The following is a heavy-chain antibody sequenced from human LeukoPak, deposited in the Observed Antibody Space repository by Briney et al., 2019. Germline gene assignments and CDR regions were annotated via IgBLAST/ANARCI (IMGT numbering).Heavy chain of an antibody. CDR3: ARGISGWYYFDY. CDR2: INHSGST. D-gene: IGHD6-19*01. V-gene: IGHV4-34*01. Sequence: PSETLSLTCAVSGGSFSGYYWSWIRQPPGKGLEWIGEINHSGSTNYNPSLKSRVTISVDTSKNQFSLKLSSVTAADTAVYYCARGISGWYYFDYWGQGTLVTVSS. J-gene: IGHJ4*02. CDR1: GGSFSGYY.